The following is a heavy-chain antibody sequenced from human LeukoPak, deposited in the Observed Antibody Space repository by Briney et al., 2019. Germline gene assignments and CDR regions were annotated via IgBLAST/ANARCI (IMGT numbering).Heavy chain of an antibody. Sequence: PGRSLRLSCAASGFTFSSSGMHWVRQAPGKGLEGVAVISYDGSNKYCADSVKGRFTISRDNSKNTLFLQMNSPRADDTAVYYCARDPIAAVRFDYWGQGTLVTVSS. V-gene: IGHV3-30*03. CDR3: ARDPIAAVRFDY. CDR2: ISYDGSNK. J-gene: IGHJ4*02. D-gene: IGHD6-13*01. CDR1: GFTFSSSG.